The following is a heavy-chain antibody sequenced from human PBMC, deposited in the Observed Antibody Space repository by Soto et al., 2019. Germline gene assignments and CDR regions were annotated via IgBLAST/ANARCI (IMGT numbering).Heavy chain of an antibody. CDR3: AHTSLMSRGATFDY. CDR2: IYWDDDK. V-gene: IGHV2-5*02. D-gene: IGHD1-26*01. CDR1: GFSLSTSGVG. Sequence: QITLKESGPTLVKPTQTLTLTCTFSGFSLSTSGVGVGWIRQPPGEALEWLALIYWDDDKRYSPSLKSRLTITKDTFKNQVVLTMTNMDPVDTATYYCAHTSLMSRGATFDYWGQGTLVTVSS. J-gene: IGHJ4*02.